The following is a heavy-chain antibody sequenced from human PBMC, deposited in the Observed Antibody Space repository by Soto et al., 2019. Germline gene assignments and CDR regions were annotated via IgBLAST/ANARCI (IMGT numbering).Heavy chain of an antibody. D-gene: IGHD3-22*01. J-gene: IGHJ3*02. CDR3: AKGRGAIVVTDAYDI. CDR1: GFSFDDYT. V-gene: IGHV3-9*01. Sequence: GGSLRLSCGGSGFSFDDYTMHWVRQAPGKGPEWVASLSWNSGFSGYADSVKGRFTISRDNAQSSVHLQMNNLRTEDTALYYCAKGRGAIVVTDAYDIWGQGTMVTVSS. CDR2: LSWNSGFS.